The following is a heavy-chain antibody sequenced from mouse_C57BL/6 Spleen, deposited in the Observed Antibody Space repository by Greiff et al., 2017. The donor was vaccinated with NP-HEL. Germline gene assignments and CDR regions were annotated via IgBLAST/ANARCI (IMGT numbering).Heavy chain of an antibody. CDR2: IYPGGGYT. CDR1: GYTFTNYW. CDR3: ARSGSNYPFDY. Sequence: VQLQESGAELVRPGTSVKMSCKASGYTFTNYWIGWAKQRPGHGLEWIGDIYPGGGYTNYNEKFKGKATLTADKSSSTAYMQFSSLTSEDSAIYYCARSGSNYPFDYWGQGTTLTVSS. D-gene: IGHD2-5*01. V-gene: IGHV1-63*01. J-gene: IGHJ2*01.